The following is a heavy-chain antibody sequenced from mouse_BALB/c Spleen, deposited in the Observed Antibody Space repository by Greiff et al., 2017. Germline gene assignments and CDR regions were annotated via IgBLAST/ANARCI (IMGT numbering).Heavy chain of an antibody. V-gene: IGHV1-69*02. D-gene: IGHD2-3*01. CDR2: IDPSDSYT. CDR1: GYTFTSYW. CDR3: ARGGMMYYFDY. J-gene: IGHJ2*01. Sequence: QVQLQQPGAELVKPGASVKLSCKASGYTFTSYWMHWVKQRPGQGLEWIGEIDPSDSYTNYNQKFKGKATLTVDKSSSTAYMQLSSLTSEDSAVYYCARGGMMYYFDYWGQGTTLTVSS.